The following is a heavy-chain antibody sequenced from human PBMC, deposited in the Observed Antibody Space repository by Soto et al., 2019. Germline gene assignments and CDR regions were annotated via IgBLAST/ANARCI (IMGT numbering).Heavy chain of an antibody. V-gene: IGHV3-23*01. CDR2: ISDSGVSA. CDR1: GLTFSNYA. CDR3: AKGILANPGTFYYFYGMDV. Sequence: GGSLRLSCVASGLTFSNYAMSWVRQAPGKGLEWVSVISDSGVSAYYADSVKGRFTVSRDSSKITLFLQMNSLRVEDTAVYYCAKGILANPGTFYYFYGMDVWGQGTTVTVSS. D-gene: IGHD5-12*01. J-gene: IGHJ6*02.